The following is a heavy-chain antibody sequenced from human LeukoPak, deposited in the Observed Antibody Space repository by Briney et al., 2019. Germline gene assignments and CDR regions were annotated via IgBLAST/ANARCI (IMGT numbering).Heavy chain of an antibody. CDR1: GFTFDDYA. J-gene: IGHJ5*02. CDR2: VSWNSARI. D-gene: IGHD6-19*01. CDR3: AKGGSSGWMWFDP. Sequence: GRSLRLSCVGSGFTFDDYAMHWVRQVPGKGPEWVSGVSWNSARIDYGDSVKGRFTISRDNAKNSLYLQMNSLRVEDTALDYCAKGGSSGWMWFDPWGQGTLVTVSS. V-gene: IGHV3-9*01.